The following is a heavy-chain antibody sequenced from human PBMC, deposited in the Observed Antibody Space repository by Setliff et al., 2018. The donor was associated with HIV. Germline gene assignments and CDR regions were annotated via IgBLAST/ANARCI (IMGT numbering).Heavy chain of an antibody. Sequence: GGSLRFSCAASGFTFSSYSMNWVRQTPGKGLEWVSYISSSSYIYYADSVKGRFTISRDNAKNSLYLQMNSLRAEDTAVYYCARAPWCSSTSCPYYFDYWGQGTLVTVSS. V-gene: IGHV3-21*05. CDR1: GFTFSSYS. J-gene: IGHJ4*02. CDR3: ARAPWCSSTSCPYYFDY. CDR2: ISSSSYI. D-gene: IGHD2-2*01.